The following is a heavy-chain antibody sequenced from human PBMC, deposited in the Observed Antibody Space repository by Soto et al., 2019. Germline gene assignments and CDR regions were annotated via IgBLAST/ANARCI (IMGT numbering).Heavy chain of an antibody. V-gene: IGHV1-69*13. CDR3: ARRTYYCDSSGYSRNYYYYGMDV. D-gene: IGHD3-22*01. CDR1: GGTFSSYA. Sequence: SVKVSCKASGGTFSSYAISWVRQAPGQGLEWMGGIIPIFGTANYAQKFQGRVTITADESTSTAYMELSSLRSEDTAVYYCARRTYYCDSSGYSRNYYYYGMDVWGQGTTVTVSS. CDR2: IIPIFGTA. J-gene: IGHJ6*02.